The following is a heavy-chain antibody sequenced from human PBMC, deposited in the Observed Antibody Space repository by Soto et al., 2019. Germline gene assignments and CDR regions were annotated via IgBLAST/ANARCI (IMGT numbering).Heavy chain of an antibody. CDR1: GGSITSGGYY. Sequence: SETLSLTCTVSGGSITSGGYYWSWTRQHPGKGLEWIGYIYYSGTTYYNPSLKSRVSISEDTSKNQFFLKLSSVTAADTAVYYCARVPGGGRQGSIIPWYNSGMDVWGQGTTVTVSS. CDR3: ARVPGGGRQGSIIPWYNSGMDV. D-gene: IGHD1-1*01. J-gene: IGHJ6*02. CDR2: IYYSGTT. V-gene: IGHV4-31*03.